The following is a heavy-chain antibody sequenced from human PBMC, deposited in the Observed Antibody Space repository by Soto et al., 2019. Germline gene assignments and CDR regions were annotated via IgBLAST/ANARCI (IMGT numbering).Heavy chain of an antibody. V-gene: IGHV4-39*02. J-gene: IGHJ4*02. D-gene: IGHD3-16*01. CDR3: TGEQFAIVWF. CDR1: GDSISSSFYY. CDR2: IHYTGST. Sequence: SETLSLTCTVSGDSISSSFYYWGWVRQPPGKGLEWIGTIHYTGSTFYNPSLKSRLTLSVDTSKNQFSLMLTSVTAADTAVYYCTGEQFAIVWFWGQGTLVTGSS.